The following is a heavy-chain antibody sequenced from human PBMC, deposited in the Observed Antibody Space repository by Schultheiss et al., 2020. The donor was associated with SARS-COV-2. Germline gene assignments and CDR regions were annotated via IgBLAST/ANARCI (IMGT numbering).Heavy chain of an antibody. CDR1: GGSISSYY. CDR3: ARHVPGRGGVVDY. V-gene: IGHV4-39*01. D-gene: IGHD2-8*02. Sequence: SETLSLTCTVSGGSISSYYWSWIRQPPGKGLEWIGSIYYSGSTYYNPSLKSRVTISVDTSKNQFSLKLSSVTAADTAVYYCARHVPGRGGVVDYWGQGTLVTVSS. J-gene: IGHJ4*02. CDR2: IYYSGST.